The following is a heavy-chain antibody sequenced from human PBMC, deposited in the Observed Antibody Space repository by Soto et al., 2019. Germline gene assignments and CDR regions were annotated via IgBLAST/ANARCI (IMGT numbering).Heavy chain of an antibody. V-gene: IGHV4-34*01. CDR2: INHSGST. D-gene: IGHD3-3*01. Sequence: SETLSLTCAVYGGSFSGYYWSWIRQPPGKGLEWIGEINHSGSTNYNPSLKSRVPISVDTSKNQFSLKLSSVTAADTAVYYCARSSGPTSITIFGVVIIQAFDIWGQGTMVTVS. CDR1: GGSFSGYY. J-gene: IGHJ3*02. CDR3: ARSSGPTSITIFGVVIIQAFDI.